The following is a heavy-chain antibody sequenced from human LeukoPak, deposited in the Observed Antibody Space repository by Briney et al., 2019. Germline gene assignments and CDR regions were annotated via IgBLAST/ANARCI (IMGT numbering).Heavy chain of an antibody. CDR2: IRDDGSNK. Sequence: GGSLRLSCAASGFTFSSYGMHWVRHAPGKWLESVAFIRDDGSNKYYADSVKGRFTISRDNSKNTLYRQMNSLRAEDTAVYYCAKGGGYCSSTSCRQPEQDWGQGTMVTVSS. CDR1: GFTFSSYG. J-gene: IGHJ3*01. V-gene: IGHV3-30*02. CDR3: AKGGGYCSSTSCRQPEQD. D-gene: IGHD2-2*01.